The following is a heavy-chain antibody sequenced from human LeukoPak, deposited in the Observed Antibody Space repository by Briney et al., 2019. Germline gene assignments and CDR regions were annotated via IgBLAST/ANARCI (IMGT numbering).Heavy chain of an antibody. J-gene: IGHJ4*02. CDR1: GFTFSSYG. D-gene: IGHD2-2*01. V-gene: IGHV3-23*01. CDR2: MSGGGGST. Sequence: PGGSLRLSCAASGFTFSSYGMSWVRQAPGKGLEWVSAMSGGGGSTFYADSVKGRFTISRDNSKNTLYLQMNSLRDEDTAVYYCAKSHCGSFSCSRAGFWGQGTLVTVSS. CDR3: AKSHCGSFSCSRAGF.